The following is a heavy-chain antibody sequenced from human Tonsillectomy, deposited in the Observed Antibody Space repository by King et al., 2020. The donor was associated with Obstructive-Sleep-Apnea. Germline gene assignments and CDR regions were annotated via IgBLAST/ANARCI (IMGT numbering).Heavy chain of an antibody. CDR2: ISSNGCST. D-gene: IGHD6-6*01. J-gene: IGHJ4*02. CDR1: GFTFSSYA. Sequence: QLVQSGGGLVQPGGSLRLSCSASGFTFSSYAMHWVRQAPGKGLEYVSAISSNGCSTYYADSVKGRFTISRDNSKNTLYLQMSSLRAEDTAVYYCVKYGLVIAARPYYWGQGTLVTVSS. V-gene: IGHV3-64D*09. CDR3: VKYGLVIAARPYY.